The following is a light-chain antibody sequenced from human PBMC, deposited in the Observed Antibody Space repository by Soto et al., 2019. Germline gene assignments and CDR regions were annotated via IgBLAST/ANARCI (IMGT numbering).Light chain of an antibody. J-gene: IGKJ3*01. CDR1: QSVSSW. Sequence: DIQMTQSPSTLSASVGDRVTITCRASQSVSSWLAWYQQKPGKAPKLQIYDASSLESGVPSRFSGSGSGTEFTLTISSLQPDDFATYYCQHYKSYFFTFGPGTKVEIK. CDR3: QHYKSYFFT. CDR2: DAS. V-gene: IGKV1-5*01.